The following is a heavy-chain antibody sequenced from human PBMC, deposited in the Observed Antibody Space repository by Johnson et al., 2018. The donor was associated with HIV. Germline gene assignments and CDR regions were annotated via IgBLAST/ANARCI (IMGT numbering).Heavy chain of an antibody. Sequence: VKLVESGGGVVRPGGSLRLSCAASGFTFSSSWMHWVCQAPEKGPEWVADIKCDGSEKYYVDSVKGRLTISRDNSKNTLYLQMNSLRAEDTAVYYCAIPSPYYYDSSAFDIWGQGTMVTVSS. CDR1: GFTFSSSW. J-gene: IGHJ3*02. V-gene: IGHV3-52*01. D-gene: IGHD3-22*01. CDR3: AIPSPYYYDSSAFDI. CDR2: IKCDGSEK.